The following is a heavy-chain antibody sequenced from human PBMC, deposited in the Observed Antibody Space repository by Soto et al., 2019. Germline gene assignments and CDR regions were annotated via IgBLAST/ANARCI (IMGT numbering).Heavy chain of an antibody. J-gene: IGHJ6*02. CDR2: ISASGGTT. Sequence: GGSLRLSCAASGFTFNTYAMSWVRQAPGKGLEWVSVISASGGTTYYGDSVEGRFTISRDNSKNSLYLQMTSLRADDTAVYYCAKNGRSPGSKRPFYSYYYGMDVWGQGTTVTVSS. CDR3: AKNGRSPGSKRPFYSYYYGMDV. D-gene: IGHD2-2*01. V-gene: IGHV3-23*01. CDR1: GFTFNTYA.